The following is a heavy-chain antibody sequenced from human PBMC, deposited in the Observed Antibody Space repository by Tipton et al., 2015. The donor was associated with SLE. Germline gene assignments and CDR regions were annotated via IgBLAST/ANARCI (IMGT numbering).Heavy chain of an antibody. J-gene: IGHJ3*01. D-gene: IGHD3-3*01. V-gene: IGHV4-59*12. Sequence: GLVKPSETLSLTCTVSGGSISSYCWNWFRQPPGKELEWIGYIYHTGSTNYNPSLRSRVAISVDTSKNQFSLILNSLTGADTAVYYCARGIATGAIFGVVPLFWGQGRMVSVSS. CDR1: GGSISSYC. CDR2: IYHTGST. CDR3: ARGIATGAIFGVVPLF.